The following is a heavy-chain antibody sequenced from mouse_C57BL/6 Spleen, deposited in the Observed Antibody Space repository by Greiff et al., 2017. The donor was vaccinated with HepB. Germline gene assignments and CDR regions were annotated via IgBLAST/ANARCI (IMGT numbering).Heavy chain of an antibody. V-gene: IGHV1-55*01. CDR2: IYPGSGST. D-gene: IGHD1-1*01. CDR1: GFNIKNTY. CDR3: ARPHYYGSEDWYFDV. Sequence: VQLQQSVAELVRPGASVKLSCTASGFNIKNTYMHWVKQRPGQGLEWIGDIYPGSGSTNYNEKFKSKATLTVDTSSSTAYMQLSSLTSEDSAVYYCARPHYYGSEDWYFDVWGTGTTVTVSS. J-gene: IGHJ1*03.